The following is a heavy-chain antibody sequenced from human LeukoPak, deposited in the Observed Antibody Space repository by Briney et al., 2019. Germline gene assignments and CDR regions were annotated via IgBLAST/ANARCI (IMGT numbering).Heavy chain of an antibody. V-gene: IGHV7-4-1*02. CDR3: ARDVPTSGGSSLYYYGMDV. CDR1: GYTFTSYA. CDR2: INTNTGNP. Sequence: ASVKVSCKASGYTFTSYAMNWVRQAPGQGLEWMGWINTNTGNPTYAQGFTGRFVFSLDTSVSTAYLQISSLKAEDTAVYYCARDVPTSGGSSLYYYGMDVWGQGTTVTVSS. J-gene: IGHJ6*02. D-gene: IGHD2-15*01.